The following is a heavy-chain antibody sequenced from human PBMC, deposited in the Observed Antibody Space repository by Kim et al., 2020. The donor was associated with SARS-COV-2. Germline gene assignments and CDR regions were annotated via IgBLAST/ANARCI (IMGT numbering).Heavy chain of an antibody. CDR3: ARRGRPGYSSSWYGLVD. J-gene: IGHJ4*02. D-gene: IGHD6-13*01. Sequence: LKCRVTISVDTSKNQFSLKLSSVTAADTAVYYCARRGRPGYSSSWYGLVDWGQGTLVTVSS. V-gene: IGHV4-34*01.